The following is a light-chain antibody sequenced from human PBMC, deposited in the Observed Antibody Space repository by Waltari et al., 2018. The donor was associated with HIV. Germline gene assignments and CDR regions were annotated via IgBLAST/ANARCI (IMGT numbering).Light chain of an antibody. J-gene: IGLJ2*01. CDR3: QVWDSSSDHPV. Sequence: SYVLTQPPSVSVAPGKTARLTCGGNNIGSKSVHWYQQKPGQAPVLVIYYDRDRPSGIPERFSGSNSGNTATLTISRVEAGDEADYYCQVWDSSSDHPVFGGGTKLTVL. CDR1: NIGSKS. V-gene: IGLV3-21*04. CDR2: YDR.